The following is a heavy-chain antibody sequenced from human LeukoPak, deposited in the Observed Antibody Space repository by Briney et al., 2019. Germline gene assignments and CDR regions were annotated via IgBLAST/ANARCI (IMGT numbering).Heavy chain of an antibody. CDR1: GGSISSYY. J-gene: IGHJ4*02. CDR2: IYYSGST. D-gene: IGHD3-10*01. CDR3: AKHLSRDPGYFDY. V-gene: IGHV4-30-4*01. Sequence: PSETLSLTCTVSGGSISSYYWSWIRQPPGKGLEWIGYIYYSGSTYYNPSLKSRVTISVDTSKNQFSLKLSSVTAADTAVYYCAKHLSRDPGYFDYWGQGTLVTVSS.